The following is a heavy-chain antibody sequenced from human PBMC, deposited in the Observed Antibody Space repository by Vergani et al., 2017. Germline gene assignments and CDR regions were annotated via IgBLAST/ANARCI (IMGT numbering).Heavy chain of an antibody. CDR3: ARGGEYYDILTGYYVEAFDI. CDR1: GGTFSSYA. Sequence: QVQLVQSGAEVKKPGSSVKVSCKASGGTFSSYAISWVRQAPGQGLEWMGGIIPIFGTANYAQKFQGRVTITADESTSTAYMELSSLRSEDTAVYYCARGGEYYDILTGYYVEAFDIWGQGTMVTVSS. J-gene: IGHJ3*02. D-gene: IGHD3-9*01. CDR2: IIPIFGTA. V-gene: IGHV1-69*01.